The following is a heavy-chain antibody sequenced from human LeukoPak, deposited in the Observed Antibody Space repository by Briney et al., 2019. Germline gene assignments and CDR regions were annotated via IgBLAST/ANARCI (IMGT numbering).Heavy chain of an antibody. D-gene: IGHD6-19*01. J-gene: IGHJ4*02. CDR2: INPNSGGT. CDR3: ARAAVSGSGWYYFDY. V-gene: IGHV1-2*02. Sequence: ASVKVSCKASGYTFTGYFVHWVRQAPGQGLEWMGWINPNSGGTNYAQKFQGRVTMTRDTSISTAYMELSRLRSDDTAVYYCARAAVSGSGWYYFDYWGQGTLVTVSS. CDR1: GYTFTGYF.